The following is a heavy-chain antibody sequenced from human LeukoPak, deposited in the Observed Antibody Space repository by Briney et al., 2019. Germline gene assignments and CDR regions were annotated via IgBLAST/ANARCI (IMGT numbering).Heavy chain of an antibody. V-gene: IGHV5-51*01. CDR2: IYPGDSDT. CDR1: GYSFTSYW. J-gene: IGHJ4*02. Sequence: GESLKTSCKGSGYSFTSYWIGWVRQMPGKGLEWMGIIYPGDSDTRYSPSFQGQVTISADKSISTAYLQWSSLKGSDTAMYYCARARGYFDWLLSFYFDYWGQGTLVTVSS. CDR3: ARARGYFDWLLSFYFDY. D-gene: IGHD3-9*01.